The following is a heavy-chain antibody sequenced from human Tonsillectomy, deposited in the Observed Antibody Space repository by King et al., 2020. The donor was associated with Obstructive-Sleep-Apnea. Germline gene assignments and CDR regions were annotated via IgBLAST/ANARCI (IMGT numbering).Heavy chain of an antibody. J-gene: IGHJ4*02. CDR3: ASPRPGAASPGTLK. D-gene: IGHD6-13*01. CDR2: ISSGSDTI. CDR1: GFTFRSYS. V-gene: IGHV3-48*01. Sequence: VQLVESGGALVQPGGSLRLSCAASGFTFRSYSMNWVRQTPGKGLEWVSYISSGSDTIKYADSVKGRFTISRDNAKNSLYLQMNSLRAEDTAVYYCASPRPGAASPGTLKWGQGTLVTVSS.